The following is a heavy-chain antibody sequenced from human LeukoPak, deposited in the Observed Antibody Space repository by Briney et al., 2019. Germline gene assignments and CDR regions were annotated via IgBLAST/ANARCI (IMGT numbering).Heavy chain of an antibody. V-gene: IGHV5-51*01. J-gene: IGHJ2*01. D-gene: IGHD3-3*01. CDR3: ARHTKYYDFWSGYYEAHWYFDL. CDR2: IYPGDSDT. Sequence: GESLQISCKGSGYSFTSYWIGWVRQLPGKGLEWMGIIYPGDSDTRYSPSFQGQVTISADKSISTAYLQWSSLKASDTAMYYCARHTKYYDFWSGYYEAHWYFDLWGRGTLVTVSS. CDR1: GYSFTSYW.